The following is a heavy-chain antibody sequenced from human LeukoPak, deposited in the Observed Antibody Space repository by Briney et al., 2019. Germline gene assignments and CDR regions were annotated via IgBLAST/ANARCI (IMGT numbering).Heavy chain of an antibody. J-gene: IGHJ4*02. CDR3: ARDEGITIFGVVSYFDY. Sequence: ASVKVSCKASGYTFTSYGISWVRQAPGQGLEWMGWISAYNGNTNYAQKLQGRVTMTTDTSTSTAYMELRSLRSDDTAVYYCARDEGITIFGVVSYFDYWGQGTLVTVSS. V-gene: IGHV1-18*01. CDR2: ISAYNGNT. D-gene: IGHD3-3*01. CDR1: GYTFTSYG.